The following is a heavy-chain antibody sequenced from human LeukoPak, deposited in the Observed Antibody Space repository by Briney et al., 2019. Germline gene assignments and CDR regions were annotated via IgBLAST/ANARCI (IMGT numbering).Heavy chain of an antibody. CDR1: GFTFSSYG. J-gene: IGHJ6*02. CDR2: ISYDGSNK. Sequence: PGGSLRLSCAASGFTFSSYGMHWVRQAPGKGLEWVAVISYDGSNKYYADSVKGRLTISRDNSKNTLYLQMNSLRAEDTAVYYCAKDLIYVSGSNRPVYYYGMDVWGQGTTVTVSS. D-gene: IGHD6-19*01. CDR3: AKDLIYVSGSNRPVYYYGMDV. V-gene: IGHV3-30*18.